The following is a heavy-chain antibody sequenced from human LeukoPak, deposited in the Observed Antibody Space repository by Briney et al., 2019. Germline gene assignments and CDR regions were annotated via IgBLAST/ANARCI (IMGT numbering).Heavy chain of an antibody. V-gene: IGHV4-59*08. CDR3: AWPMVRGYWYFDL. Sequence: SETLSLTCTVSAGSISSYYWSWIRQPLGKELVWIGYIYYSGSTNYNPSLTRRVTISVDTSKNQFSLKLSSVTAADTAVYYCAWPMVRGYWYFDLWGRGTLVTVSS. J-gene: IGHJ2*01. CDR2: IYYSGST. CDR1: AGSISSYY. D-gene: IGHD3-10*01.